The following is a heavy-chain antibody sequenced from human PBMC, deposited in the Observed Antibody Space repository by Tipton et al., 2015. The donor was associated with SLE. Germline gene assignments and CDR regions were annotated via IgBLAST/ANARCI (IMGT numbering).Heavy chain of an antibody. CDR1: GGSISSGDYY. CDR3: ARSQSGY. CDR2: INHSGST. Sequence: TLSLTCTVSGGSISSGDYYWSWIRQPPGKGLEWIGEINHSGSTNYNPSLKSRVTISVDTSKNQFSLKLSSVTAADTAVYYCARSQSGYWGQGTLVTVSS. V-gene: IGHV4-30-4*01. J-gene: IGHJ4*02. D-gene: IGHD1-26*01.